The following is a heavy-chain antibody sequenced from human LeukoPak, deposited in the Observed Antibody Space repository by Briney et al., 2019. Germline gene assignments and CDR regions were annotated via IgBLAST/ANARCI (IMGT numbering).Heavy chain of an antibody. J-gene: IGHJ4*02. CDR3: ARHFLWFGELMAFDY. CDR2: IYYSRST. Sequence: SETLSLTCTVSGGSISSYYWSWIRQPPGKGLEWIGYIYYSRSTNYNPSLKSRVTTSVDTSKNQFSLKLSSVTAADTAVYYCARHFLWFGELMAFDYWGQGTLVTVSS. CDR1: GGSISSYY. V-gene: IGHV4-59*08. D-gene: IGHD3-10*01.